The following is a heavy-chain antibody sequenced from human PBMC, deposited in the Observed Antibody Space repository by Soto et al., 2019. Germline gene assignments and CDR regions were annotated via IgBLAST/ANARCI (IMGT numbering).Heavy chain of an antibody. Sequence: ASVKVSCKASGYTFTSYGISWVRQAPGQGLEWMGWISAYNGNTNYAQKLQGRVTMTTDTSTSTAYMVLRSLRSDDTAVYYCARDLDCSGGSCYFDYWGQGTLVTVSS. V-gene: IGHV1-18*01. CDR3: ARDLDCSGGSCYFDY. J-gene: IGHJ4*02. D-gene: IGHD2-15*01. CDR2: ISAYNGNT. CDR1: GYTFTSYG.